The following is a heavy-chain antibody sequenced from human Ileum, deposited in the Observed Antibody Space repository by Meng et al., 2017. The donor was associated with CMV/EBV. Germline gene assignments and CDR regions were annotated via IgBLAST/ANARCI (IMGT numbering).Heavy chain of an antibody. CDR1: GFTVNNND. Sequence: LTGAASGFTVNNNDMSWVRQAPGKGLEWVSFIYGGVTTSYADSVKGRFTISRDNSRNTLYLQMNSLRAEDTAVYYCASFKQQLAGGTYWYFDLWGRGTLVTVSS. D-gene: IGHD6-13*01. J-gene: IGHJ2*01. V-gene: IGHV3-66*02. CDR3: ASFKQQLAGGTYWYFDL. CDR2: IYGGVTT.